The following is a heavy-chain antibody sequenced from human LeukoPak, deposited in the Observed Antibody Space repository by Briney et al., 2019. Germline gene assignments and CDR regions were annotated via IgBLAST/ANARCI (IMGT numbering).Heavy chain of an antibody. CDR2: IIPIFGTA. D-gene: IGHD4-11*01. Sequence: ASVKVSCKASGGTFSSYAISWVRQAPGQGLEWMGGIIPIFGTANYAQKFQGRVTITTDESTSTAYMELSSLRSEDTAVYYCARGRQSSDADAFDIWGQGTMVTVSS. CDR3: ARGRQSSDADAFDI. CDR1: GGTFSSYA. V-gene: IGHV1-69*05. J-gene: IGHJ3*02.